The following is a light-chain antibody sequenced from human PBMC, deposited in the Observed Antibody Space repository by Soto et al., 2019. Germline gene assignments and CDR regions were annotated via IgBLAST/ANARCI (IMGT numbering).Light chain of an antibody. CDR3: QQRSNWQGT. J-gene: IGKJ1*01. V-gene: IGKV3-11*01. Sequence: EIVLTQSPATLSLSPGERATLSCRASQSVSSYLAWYQQKPGQAPRLLIYDASNRATGIPARFSGSGSGTAFALTISCLEPEDFAVYYCQQRSNWQGTFGQGTKVEIK. CDR2: DAS. CDR1: QSVSSY.